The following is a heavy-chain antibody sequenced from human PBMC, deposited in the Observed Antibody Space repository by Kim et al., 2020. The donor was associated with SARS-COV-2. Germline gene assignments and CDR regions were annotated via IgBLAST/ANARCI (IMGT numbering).Heavy chain of an antibody. Sequence: GGSLRLSCAASGFTFDDYAMHWVRQAPGKGLEWVSGISWNSGSIGYADSVKGRFTISRDNAKNSLYLQMNSLRAEDTALYYCAKKWDGMDVWGQGTTVTV. CDR3: AKKWDGMDV. CDR2: ISWNSGSI. J-gene: IGHJ6*02. V-gene: IGHV3-9*01. D-gene: IGHD2-8*01. CDR1: GFTFDDYA.